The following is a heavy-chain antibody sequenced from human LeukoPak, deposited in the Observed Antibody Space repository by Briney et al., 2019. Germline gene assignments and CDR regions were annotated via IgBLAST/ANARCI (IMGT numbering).Heavy chain of an antibody. D-gene: IGHD6-13*01. CDR1: GYSFTSYW. J-gene: IGHJ6*02. CDR3: ARHVSDSNYGMDV. V-gene: IGHV5-51*01. Sequence: GESLKISCKGSGYSFTSYWIGWVRQMPGKGLEWMGIIYPGDSDTRYSPSFQGQVTISADKSISTAYLQWSSLKASDTAMYYCARHVSDSNYGMDVWGQGTTVTVSS. CDR2: IYPGDSDT.